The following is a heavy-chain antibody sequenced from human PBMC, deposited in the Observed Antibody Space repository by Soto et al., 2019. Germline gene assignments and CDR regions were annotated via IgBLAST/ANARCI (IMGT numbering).Heavy chain of an antibody. V-gene: IGHV3-15*01. J-gene: IGHJ4*02. CDR1: GFTFSNAW. CDR3: TLRDH. Sequence: EVQLVESGGGLVKVGASLQLSCAGSGFTFSNAWLTWVRQAPGKGLEWVGRIKSKTDGETTDYAATVKGRFTISRDDSKNILFLQMNSLQIDDTAVYYCTLRDHWGQGTLVTVS. CDR2: IKSKTDGETT.